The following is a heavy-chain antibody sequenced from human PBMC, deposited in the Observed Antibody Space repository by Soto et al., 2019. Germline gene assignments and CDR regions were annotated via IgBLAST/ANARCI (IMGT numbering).Heavy chain of an antibody. J-gene: IGHJ4*02. CDR3: ASSGGGEDY. D-gene: IGHD3-16*01. CDR2: IYHSGST. V-gene: IGHV4-4*02. CDR1: GGSISSSHW. Sequence: QVQLQESGPGLVKPSGTLSLTCAVSGGSISSSHWWTWVRQPPGKGLEWIGEIYHSGSTHYNPSLKRRVTIAVDPSRNQFSLNLSSVTAADTAVYYCASSGGGEDYWGQGTLVTVSS.